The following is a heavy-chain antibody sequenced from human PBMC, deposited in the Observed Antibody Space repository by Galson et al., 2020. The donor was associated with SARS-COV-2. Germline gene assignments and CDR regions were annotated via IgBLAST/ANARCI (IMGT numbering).Heavy chain of an antibody. D-gene: IGHD1-1*01. V-gene: IGHV4-59*01. CDR3: ARVGWNDGWNWFDP. J-gene: IGHJ5*02. CDR1: GGSMSKYY. CDR2: IYHSGGT. Sequence: SETLSLTCSVSGGSMSKYYWSWIRQSPGKGLEWIGNIYHSGGTKYNPSLKSRVSMSVDTSENQFSLKLNSVTAADTAVYYCARVGWNDGWNWFDPWGQGTLVTVSS.